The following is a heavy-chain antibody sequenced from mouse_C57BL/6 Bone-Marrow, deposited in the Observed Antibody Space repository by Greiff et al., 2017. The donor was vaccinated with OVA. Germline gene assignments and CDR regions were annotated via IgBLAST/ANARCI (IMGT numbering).Heavy chain of an antibody. CDR1: GYAFSSSW. CDR2: IYPGDGDT. Sequence: QVQLQQSGPELVKPGASVKISCKASGYAFSSSWMNWVKQRPGKGLEWIGRIYPGDGDTNYNGKFKGKATLTADKSSSTAYMQLSSLTSEDSAVYFCARRRFYYGSSYPWYFDVWGTGTTVTVSS. V-gene: IGHV1-82*01. CDR3: ARRRFYYGSSYPWYFDV. J-gene: IGHJ1*03. D-gene: IGHD1-1*01.